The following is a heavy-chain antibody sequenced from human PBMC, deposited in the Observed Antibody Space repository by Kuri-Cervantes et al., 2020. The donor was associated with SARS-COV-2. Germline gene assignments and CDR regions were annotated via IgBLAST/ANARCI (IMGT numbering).Heavy chain of an antibody. J-gene: IGHJ5*02. CDR3: ARQMMSTITIFGVVITRHWFDP. V-gene: IGHV4-39*01. CDR2: IYYSGST. CDR1: GGSISSSSYY. Sequence: SETLSLTCTVSGGSISSSSYYWGWIRRPPGKGLEWIGSIYYSGSTYYNPSLKSRVTISVDTSKNQFSLKLSSVTAADTAVYYCARQMMSTITIFGVVITRHWFDPWGQGTLVTVSS. D-gene: IGHD3-3*01.